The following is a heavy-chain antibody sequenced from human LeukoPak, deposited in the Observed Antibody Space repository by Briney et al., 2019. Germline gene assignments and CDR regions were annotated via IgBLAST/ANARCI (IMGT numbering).Heavy chain of an antibody. CDR3: ARECGEIPCYYYYYYMVV. CDR1: GFTFSNYW. Sequence: GGSLRLSCAASGFTFSNYWMSWVRQAPGKGLEWVANIKQDRSEKYYVDSVKGRFTISRDNAKNSLYLQMNSLRAEDTAVYYCARECGEIPCYYYYYYMVVWGKGTTVTISS. J-gene: IGHJ6*03. V-gene: IGHV3-7*01. CDR2: IKQDRSEK. D-gene: IGHD3-10*01.